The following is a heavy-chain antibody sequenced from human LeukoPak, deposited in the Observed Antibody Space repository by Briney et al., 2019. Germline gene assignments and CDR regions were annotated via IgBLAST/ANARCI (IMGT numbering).Heavy chain of an antibody. CDR2: INHSGST. Sequence: SETLSLTCAVYGGSFSGYYWSWIRQPPGKGLEWIGEINHSGSTNYNPSLKSRVTIPVDTSKNQFSLKLSSVTAADTAVYYCARGITGMYRIFDYWGQGTLVTVSS. CDR3: ARGITGMYRIFDY. CDR1: GGSFSGYY. J-gene: IGHJ4*02. D-gene: IGHD1-20*01. V-gene: IGHV4-34*01.